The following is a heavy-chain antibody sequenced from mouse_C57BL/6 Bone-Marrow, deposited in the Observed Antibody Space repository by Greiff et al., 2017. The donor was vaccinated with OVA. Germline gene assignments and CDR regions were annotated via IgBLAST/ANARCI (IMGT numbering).Heavy chain of an antibody. V-gene: IGHV1-81*01. CDR3: ARWTRGWDSMDY. J-gene: IGHJ4*01. D-gene: IGHD4-1*01. CDR1: GYTFTSYG. Sequence: VQGVESGAELARPGASVKLSCKASGYTFTSYGISWVKQSTGQGLEWIGEIYPRSGNTYYNEKFKGKATLTADKSSSTAYMKLRSLTSEDSAVYFCARWTRGWDSMDYWGQGTSVTVSS. CDR2: IYPRSGNT.